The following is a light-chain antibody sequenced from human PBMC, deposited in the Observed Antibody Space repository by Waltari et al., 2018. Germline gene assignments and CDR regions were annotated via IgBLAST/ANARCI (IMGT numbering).Light chain of an antibody. CDR3: QQRINWPRT. Sequence: ETVLTQSPGTLALSPGERATLSCRARQSIGSSLAWYQHIPGQTPRLLFYDASNRATGIPARFSGSGSGTDFTLTISSLEPEDFAVYYCQQRINWPRTFGQGTKVEIK. V-gene: IGKV3-11*01. J-gene: IGKJ1*01. CDR1: QSIGSS. CDR2: DAS.